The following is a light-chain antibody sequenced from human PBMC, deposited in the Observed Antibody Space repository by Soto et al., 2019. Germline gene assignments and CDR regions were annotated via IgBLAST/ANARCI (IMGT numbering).Light chain of an antibody. CDR1: QSINIY. CDR2: GAS. CDR3: QQGYTKSPLT. V-gene: IGKV1-39*01. J-gene: IGKJ4*01. Sequence: DIQLTQSPSFLSASVGDRAPITCRTSQSINIYLNWYQQKVGEPPRLLIFGASNLQSGVPSRFSGSGVGTHFTLTISSLQAEDFATYYCQQGYTKSPLTFAGGTKVDIK.